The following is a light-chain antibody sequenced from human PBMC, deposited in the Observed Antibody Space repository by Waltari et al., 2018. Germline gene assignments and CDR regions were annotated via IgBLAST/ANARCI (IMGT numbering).Light chain of an antibody. J-gene: IGLJ2*01. CDR2: KDS. CDR3: QSTDSSDSLFL. V-gene: IGLV3-25*03. CDR1: ILAKKS. Sequence: SHDLTPPPPVSVSPGQTARISCPGEILAKKSVSWYQKRPGQAPVMLIYKDSVRPSEIPERFSASSSGTTATLTITGVQAEDEADYYCQSTDSSDSLFLFGGGTKLTFV.